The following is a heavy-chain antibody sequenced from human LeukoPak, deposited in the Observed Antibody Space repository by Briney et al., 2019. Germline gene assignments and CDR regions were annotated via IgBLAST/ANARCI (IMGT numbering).Heavy chain of an antibody. Sequence: GGSLRLSCAASGFTFSSYGMHWVRQAPGKGLEGVAVISYDGSNKYYADSVKGRFTISRDNSKNTLYLQMNSLRAEDTAVYYCARGSPNEYDSSGYYSPLGYWGQGTLVIVST. D-gene: IGHD3-22*01. J-gene: IGHJ4*02. V-gene: IGHV3-30*03. CDR2: ISYDGSNK. CDR1: GFTFSSYG. CDR3: ARGSPNEYDSSGYYSPLGY.